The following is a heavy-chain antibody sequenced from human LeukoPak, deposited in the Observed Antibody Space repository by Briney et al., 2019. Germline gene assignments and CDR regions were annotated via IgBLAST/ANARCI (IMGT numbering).Heavy chain of an antibody. V-gene: IGHV5-51*01. Sequence: GESLKISCKGSGYSFTSYWIGWVRQMPGKGLEWMGIIYPGDSDTRYSPSFQGQVTISADKSISTAYLQWSSLKALDTAMYYCARLSCSSTSCYRDYYYYGMDVWGQGTTVTVSS. CDR3: ARLSCSSTSCYRDYYYYGMDV. D-gene: IGHD2-2*02. CDR2: IYPGDSDT. CDR1: GYSFTSYW. J-gene: IGHJ6*02.